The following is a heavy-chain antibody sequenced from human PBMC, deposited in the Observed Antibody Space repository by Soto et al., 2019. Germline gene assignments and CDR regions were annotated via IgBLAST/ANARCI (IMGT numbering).Heavy chain of an antibody. V-gene: IGHV1-18*01. CDR1: GYTFTSYG. CDR3: ARDQWFGDPHLVENRWFDP. J-gene: IGHJ5*02. Sequence: ASVKVSCKASGYTFTSYGISWVRQAPGQGLEWMGWISAYNGNTNYAQKLQGRVTMTTDTSTSTAYMELRSLRSDDTAVYYCARDQWFGDPHLVENRWFDPWGQGTLVTVSS. CDR2: ISAYNGNT. D-gene: IGHD3-10*01.